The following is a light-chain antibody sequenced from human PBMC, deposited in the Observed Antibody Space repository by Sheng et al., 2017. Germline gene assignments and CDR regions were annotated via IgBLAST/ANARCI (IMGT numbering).Light chain of an antibody. CDR1: TSNIGDNA. J-gene: IGLJ1*01. Sequence: QSVVTQPPSVSEAPGQRVTISCSGSTSNIGDNAVNWYQQLPGKAPRLLIYYDDMRPSGVSDRFSGSKSGTSASLAISGLQSEDEADYYCAAWDDSLNGHVFGTGTKVTVL. V-gene: IGLV1-36*01. CDR2: YDD. CDR3: AAWDDSLNGHV.